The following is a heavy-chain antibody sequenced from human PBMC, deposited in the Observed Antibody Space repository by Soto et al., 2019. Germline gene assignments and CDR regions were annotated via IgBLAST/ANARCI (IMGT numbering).Heavy chain of an antibody. D-gene: IGHD2-8*01. CDR3: ARDAVDVKTMVFVSPIDY. CDR1: GFMFRNHA. CDR2: ISFDGAND. J-gene: IGHJ4*02. Sequence: QVYLVESGGGVVQPGRSLRLSCAASGFMFRNHAMHWVRQAPGKGLDWVAVISFDGANDFYADSVKGRFTISRDNSRNTLYLHMDSLRPDDTAVYYCARDAVDVKTMVFVSPIDYWGQGALVTVSS. V-gene: IGHV3-30-3*01.